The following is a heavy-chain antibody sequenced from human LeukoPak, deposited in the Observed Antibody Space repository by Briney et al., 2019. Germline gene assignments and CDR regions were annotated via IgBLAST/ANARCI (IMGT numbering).Heavy chain of an antibody. D-gene: IGHD2-2*01. Sequence: SETLSLTCSVSGGSIGTYYWTWIRQPPGRELEWIGYIYYTGSTNYNPSLKSRATMSVDTSKNQVSLKMTSVTVADTAVYYCARPSIPSAAASALDIWGQGTMVTVS. V-gene: IGHV4-59*08. J-gene: IGHJ3*02. CDR3: ARPSIPSAAASALDI. CDR1: GGSIGTYY. CDR2: IYYTGST.